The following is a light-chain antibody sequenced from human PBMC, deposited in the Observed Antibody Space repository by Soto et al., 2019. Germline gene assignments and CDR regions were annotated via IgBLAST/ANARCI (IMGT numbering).Light chain of an antibody. Sequence: EIVLTQSPATLSLSPGERATLSCRASQSVSRYLAWYQQKPGQAPRLLIYDASNRATGIPARFSGSGSGTDFTLTISSLEPKDCAVYCCQQRSNWPPFSIGGGTKVEIK. J-gene: IGKJ4*01. CDR2: DAS. V-gene: IGKV3-11*01. CDR1: QSVSRY. CDR3: QQRSNWPPFS.